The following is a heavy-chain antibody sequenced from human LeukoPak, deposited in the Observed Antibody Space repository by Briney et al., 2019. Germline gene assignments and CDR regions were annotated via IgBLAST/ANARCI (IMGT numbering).Heavy chain of an antibody. CDR3: ARAALRTPLTYFDY. J-gene: IGHJ4*02. CDR2: IYYSGTT. Sequence: SETLSLTCTVSGGSISSSSYYWGWIRQPPGKGLEWIGSIYYSGTTYYNPSLKSRVTISVHTSKNQFSLKLSSVTAADTAVYYCARAALRTPLTYFDYWGQGTLVTVSS. D-gene: IGHD5-12*01. V-gene: IGHV4-39*07. CDR1: GGSISSSSYY.